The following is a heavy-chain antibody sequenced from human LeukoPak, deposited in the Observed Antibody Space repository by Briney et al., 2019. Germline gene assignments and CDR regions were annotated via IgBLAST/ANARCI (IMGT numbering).Heavy chain of an antibody. CDR3: ARDQTRQDLGYSSSWYRFDP. D-gene: IGHD6-13*01. CDR2: IIPIFGTA. V-gene: IGHV1-69*13. J-gene: IGHJ5*02. CDR1: GYSFTGYH. Sequence: ASVKVSCKASGYSFTGYHMHWVRRAPGQGLEWMGGIIPIFGTANYAQKFQGRVTITADESTSTAYMELSSLRSEDTAVYYCARDQTRQDLGYSSSWYRFDPWGQGTLVTVSS.